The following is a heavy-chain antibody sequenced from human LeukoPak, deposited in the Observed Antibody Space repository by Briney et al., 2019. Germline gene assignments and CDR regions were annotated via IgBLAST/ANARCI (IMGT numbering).Heavy chain of an antibody. D-gene: IGHD2-21*01. CDR3: ARPICQTYCGGDCYYMDV. V-gene: IGHV3-66*04. CDR1: GFTVSSNY. CDR2: IYSCGST. J-gene: IGHJ6*03. Sequence: PGGSLRLSCAASGFTVSSNYMSWVRQAPGKGLEWVSVIYSCGSTSYADPVKGRFTISRDNSKNTLYLQMNSLRAEDTAVYYCARPICQTYCGGDCYYMDVWGKGTTVTVSS.